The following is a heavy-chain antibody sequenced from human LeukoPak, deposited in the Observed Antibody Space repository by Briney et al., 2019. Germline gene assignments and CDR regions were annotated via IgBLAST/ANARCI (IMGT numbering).Heavy chain of an antibody. D-gene: IGHD3-9*01. J-gene: IGHJ5*02. CDR1: GYTFTGYY. CDR2: INPNSGGT. CDR3: AREGRRYFDWLLSNWFDP. V-gene: IGHV1-2*06. Sequence: GASVKVSCKASGYTFTGYYMHWVGQAPGQGLEWMGRINPNSGGTNYAQKFQGRVTMTRDTSISTAYMELSRLRSDDTAVYYCAREGRRYFDWLLSNWFDPWGQGTLVTVSS.